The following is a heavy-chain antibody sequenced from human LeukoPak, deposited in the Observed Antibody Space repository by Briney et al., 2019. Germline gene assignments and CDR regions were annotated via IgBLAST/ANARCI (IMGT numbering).Heavy chain of an antibody. Sequence: ASVNVSCKPSGGTFSSYAISWVRQAPAQGLEWMGRIIPIFGIANYAQKFQGRVTITADKSTSTAYMELSSLRSEDTAVYYCARERVDIVATMFYGMDVWGQGTTVTVSS. J-gene: IGHJ6*02. CDR3: ARERVDIVATMFYGMDV. V-gene: IGHV1-69*04. CDR1: GGTFSSYA. D-gene: IGHD5-12*01. CDR2: IIPIFGIA.